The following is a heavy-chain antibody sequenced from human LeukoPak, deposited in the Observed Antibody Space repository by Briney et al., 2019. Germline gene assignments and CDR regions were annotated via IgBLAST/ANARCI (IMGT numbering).Heavy chain of an antibody. D-gene: IGHD2-15*01. CDR3: LGYCSGGSCYSGAH. CDR1: GFTFSNAW. V-gene: IGHV3-23*01. Sequence: GGSLRLSCAASGFTFSNAWMSWVRQAPGKGLEWVSTISTTGANTYYADSVKGRFTISRDNSKNTQFLQMNSLRGEDTAVYYCLGYCSGGSCYSGAHWGQGTLVTVSS. J-gene: IGHJ4*02. CDR2: ISTTGANT.